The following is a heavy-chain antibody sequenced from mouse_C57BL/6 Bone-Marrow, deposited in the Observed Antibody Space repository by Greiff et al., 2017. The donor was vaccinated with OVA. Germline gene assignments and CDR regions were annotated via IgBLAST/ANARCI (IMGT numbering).Heavy chain of an antibody. J-gene: IGHJ3*01. Sequence: VKLVESGAELVKPGASVKISCKASGYAFSSYWMTWVKQRPGKGLEWIGQIYPGGGDTNYNGKFKSKATLTADKSSSTAYMQLSSLTSEDSAVYFCAREEYYSSSAWFAYWGQGTLVTVSA. CDR2: IYPGGGDT. V-gene: IGHV1-80*01. CDR3: AREEYYSSSAWFAY. D-gene: IGHD1-1*01. CDR1: GYAFSSYW.